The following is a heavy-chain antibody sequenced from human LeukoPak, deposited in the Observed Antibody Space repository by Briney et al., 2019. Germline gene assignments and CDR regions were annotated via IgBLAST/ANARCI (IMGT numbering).Heavy chain of an antibody. Sequence: ASVKVSCKASGGTFSSYAISWVRQAPGQGLEWMGGIIPIFGTANYAQKFQGRVTITTDESTSTAYMELSSLRSEDTAVYYCTAQEAGTSDYWGQGTLVTVSS. CDR1: GGTFSSYA. CDR2: IIPIFGTA. D-gene: IGHD6-13*01. J-gene: IGHJ4*02. CDR3: TAQEAGTSDY. V-gene: IGHV1-69*05.